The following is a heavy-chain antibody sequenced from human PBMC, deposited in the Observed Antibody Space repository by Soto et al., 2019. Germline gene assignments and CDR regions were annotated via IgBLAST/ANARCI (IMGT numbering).Heavy chain of an antibody. J-gene: IGHJ6*02. CDR2: LSDSGVSP. D-gene: IGHD5-18*01. V-gene: IGHV3-23*01. Sequence: PVGSLRLSCAVSGFPFSSYAMSWVRQAPEKGLEWVSALSDSGVSPYYADSVKGRFTISRDNSKNTLYLQMDSPRVEDTALYYCAKMTSDSYGRNYGMDVWGQGTTVTVSS. CDR3: AKMTSDSYGRNYGMDV. CDR1: GFPFSSYA.